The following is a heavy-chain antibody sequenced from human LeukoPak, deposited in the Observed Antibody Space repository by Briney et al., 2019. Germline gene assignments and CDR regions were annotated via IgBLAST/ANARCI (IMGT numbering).Heavy chain of an antibody. J-gene: IGHJ4*02. V-gene: IGHV4-39*02. CDR2: IYYSGST. CDR1: GGSISSSSYY. CDR3: AREAYDFWSGYVYADY. D-gene: IGHD3-3*01. Sequence: SETLSLTCTVSGGSISSSSYYWGWIRQPPGKGLEWIGSIYYSGSTYYNPSLKSRVTISVDTSKNQFSLKLSSVTAADTAVYYCAREAYDFWSGYVYADYWGQGTLVTVSS.